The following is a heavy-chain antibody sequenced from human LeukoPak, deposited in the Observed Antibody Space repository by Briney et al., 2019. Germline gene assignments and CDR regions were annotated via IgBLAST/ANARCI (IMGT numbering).Heavy chain of an antibody. V-gene: IGHV5-51*01. CDR2: IYPGDSDT. D-gene: IGHD1-20*01. CDR1: GYSFTSYW. J-gene: IGHJ4*02. Sequence: GESLKISCKGSGYSFTSYWIGWVRQMARQDLERLGIIYPGDSDTRYSPSFQGQVIISADKSISTAYLQWSSLKASDTAMYYCARRINGMFYFDYWGQGTLVTVSS. CDR3: ARRINGMFYFDY.